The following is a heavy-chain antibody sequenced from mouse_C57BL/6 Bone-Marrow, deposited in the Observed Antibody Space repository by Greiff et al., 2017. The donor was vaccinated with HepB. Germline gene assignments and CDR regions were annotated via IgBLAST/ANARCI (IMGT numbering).Heavy chain of an antibody. CDR2: IHPNSGST. CDR3: ANPSYYYGSSWSY. J-gene: IGHJ2*01. V-gene: IGHV1-64*01. CDR1: GYTFTSYW. Sequence: QVQLQQPGAELVKPGASVKLSCKASGYTFTSYWMHWVKQRPGQGLEWIGMIHPNSGSTNYNEKFKSKATLTVDKSSSTAYMQLSSLTSEDSAVYYCANPSYYYGSSWSYWGQGTTLTVSS. D-gene: IGHD1-1*01.